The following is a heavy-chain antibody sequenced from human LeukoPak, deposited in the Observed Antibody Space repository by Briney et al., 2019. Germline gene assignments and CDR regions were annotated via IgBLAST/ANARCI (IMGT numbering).Heavy chain of an antibody. CDR2: IYHSGST. CDR1: GGSISSSNW. V-gene: IGHV4-4*02. Sequence: SETLSLTCAVSGGSISSSNWWSWVRQPPGKGLEWIGEIYHSGSTNYNPSLKSRVTISVDTSKNQFSLKLSSVTAADTAVYYCARQFYSSSWYFDLWGRGTLVTVSS. J-gene: IGHJ2*01. CDR3: ARQFYSSSWYFDL. D-gene: IGHD6-13*01.